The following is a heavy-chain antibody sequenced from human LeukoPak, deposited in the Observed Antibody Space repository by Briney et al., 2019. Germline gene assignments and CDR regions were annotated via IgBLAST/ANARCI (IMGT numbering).Heavy chain of an antibody. J-gene: IGHJ4*02. CDR1: GGSISSTSYY. Sequence: SETLSLTCAVSGGSISSTSYYWTWIRQPPGKGLEWIGSISYSGSTYYNPSLKSRVTISVDTSKNQFSLKLTSVTAADTVVYYCARSWIQLWLGDLTFDYWGQGTLVTVSS. CDR3: ARSWIQLWLGDLTFDY. CDR2: ISYSGST. V-gene: IGHV4-39*01. D-gene: IGHD5-18*01.